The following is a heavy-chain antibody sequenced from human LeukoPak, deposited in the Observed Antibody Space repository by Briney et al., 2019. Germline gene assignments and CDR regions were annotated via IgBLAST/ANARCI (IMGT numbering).Heavy chain of an antibody. V-gene: IGHV3-33*08. CDR2: IWYDGSNK. Sequence: GGSLRLSCSASGFTFSSYGMHWVRQAPGKGLEWVAVIWYDGSNKYYADSVKGRFTISRDNSKNTLYLQMNSLRAEDTAVYYCARDLAVAAPVGYYYYGMDVWGQGTTVTVSS. CDR3: ARDLAVAAPVGYYYYGMDV. D-gene: IGHD6-19*01. CDR1: GFTFSSYG. J-gene: IGHJ6*02.